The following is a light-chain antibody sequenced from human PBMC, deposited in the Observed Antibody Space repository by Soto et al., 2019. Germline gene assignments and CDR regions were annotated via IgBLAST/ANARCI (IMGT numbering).Light chain of an antibody. CDR3: QQYDNLPRT. CDR2: DAS. CDR1: QDISNY. J-gene: IGKJ1*01. V-gene: IGKV1-33*01. Sequence: DIQMTQSPSSLSASVGARVTITCQASQDISNYLNWYQQKPGKAPQLLIYDASNLETGVPSRFSGSGSGTEFTFTISSLQPEDIATYYCQQYDNLPRTFGQGTKVEIK.